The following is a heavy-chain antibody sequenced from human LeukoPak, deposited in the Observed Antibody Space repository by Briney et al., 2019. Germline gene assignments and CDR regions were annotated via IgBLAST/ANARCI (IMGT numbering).Heavy chain of an antibody. CDR3: ARHYYGSGINWFDP. CDR2: IYNSGST. V-gene: IGHV4-39*01. CDR1: GDSISSSSYY. D-gene: IGHD3-10*01. J-gene: IGHJ5*02. Sequence: PSETLSLTCTISGDSISSSSYYLGWIRHPPGKGQAWIVSIYNSGSTYYNPSLKSRVTISVDTSKNQFSLNLYSVTAADTAVYYCARHYYGSGINWFDPWGQGTLVTVSS.